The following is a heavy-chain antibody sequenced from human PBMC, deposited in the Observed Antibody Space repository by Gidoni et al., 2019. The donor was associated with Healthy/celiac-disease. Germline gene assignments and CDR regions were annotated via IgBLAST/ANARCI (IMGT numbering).Heavy chain of an antibody. D-gene: IGHD4-17*01. V-gene: IGHV3-30*18. Sequence: QVQLVESGGGVVQPGRSLRLSCAASGFTFSSYGMHWVRQAPGKGLEWVAVISYDGSNKYYADSVKGRFTISRDNSKNTLYLQMNSLRAEDTAVYYCAKLSYGDYDNFDYWGQGTLVTVSS. J-gene: IGHJ4*02. CDR1: GFTFSSYG. CDR2: ISYDGSNK. CDR3: AKLSYGDYDNFDY.